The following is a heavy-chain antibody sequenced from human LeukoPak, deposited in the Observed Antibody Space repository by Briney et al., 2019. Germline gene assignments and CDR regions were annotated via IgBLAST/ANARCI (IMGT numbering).Heavy chain of an antibody. D-gene: IGHD6-6*01. CDR3: ASGIAARPNYMDV. CDR1: GGTFTSYA. J-gene: IGHJ6*03. V-gene: IGHV1-69*13. CDR2: IIAIVGTA. Sequence: ASVKVSFKASGGTFTSYAISRVRQAPGQGLEWMGGIIAIVGTANYAQKFQGRVTITADESTSTAYMELSSLRSEDTAVYYCASGIAARPNYMDVWSERSSATVSS.